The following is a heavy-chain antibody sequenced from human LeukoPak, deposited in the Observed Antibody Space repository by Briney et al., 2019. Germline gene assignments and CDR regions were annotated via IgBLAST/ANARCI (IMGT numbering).Heavy chain of an antibody. Sequence: SETLSLTCTISAASISSSSHHWGWIRQPPGKGLEWTGSIYYSGSTYYNPSLKSRVTISVDTSKNQFSLKLSSVTAADTAVYYCARLSYYDSSGYLSRAPFDYWGQGTLVTVSS. CDR2: IYYSGST. CDR1: AASISSSSHH. CDR3: ARLSYYDSSGYLSRAPFDY. D-gene: IGHD3-22*01. J-gene: IGHJ4*02. V-gene: IGHV4-39*01.